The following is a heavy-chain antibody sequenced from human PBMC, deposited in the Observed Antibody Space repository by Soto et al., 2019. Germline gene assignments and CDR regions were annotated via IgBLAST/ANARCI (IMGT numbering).Heavy chain of an antibody. J-gene: IGHJ6*02. D-gene: IGHD6-6*01. V-gene: IGHV1-18*01. CDR2: ISAYNGNT. CDR1: GYTFTSYG. Sequence: QVQLVQSGAEVKKPGASVKVSCKASGYTFTSYGISWVRQAPGQGLEWMGWISAYNGNTNYAQKLQGRVTMTTDTSTSTAHMELRSLRSDDTAVYYCAVGTASSSSVYYYYGMDVWGQGTTVTVSS. CDR3: AVGTASSSSVYYYYGMDV.